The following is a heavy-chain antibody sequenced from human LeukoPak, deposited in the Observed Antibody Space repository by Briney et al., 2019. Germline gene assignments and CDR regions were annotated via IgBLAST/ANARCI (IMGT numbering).Heavy chain of an antibody. CDR1: GFTFHNYD. CDR3: AKDRIVGRSRYFDY. Sequence: PGGSLRFSCATSGFTFHNYDMHWVRQAPGKGLEWVAFIQFDGSNKYYADSVKGRFTISRDNYKNTLFLQMNRLRGEDRAVYYGAKDRIVGRSRYFDYWGQGTLVTVSS. CDR2: IQFDGSNK. D-gene: IGHD1-26*01. V-gene: IGHV3-30*02. J-gene: IGHJ4*02.